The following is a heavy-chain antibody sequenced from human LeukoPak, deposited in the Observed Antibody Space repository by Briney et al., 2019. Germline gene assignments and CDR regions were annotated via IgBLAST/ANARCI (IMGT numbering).Heavy chain of an antibody. J-gene: IGHJ5*02. CDR1: GFTFSSYS. CDR2: ISSSSSTI. CDR3: ARDILRRDGRISSPNWFDP. D-gene: IGHD3-3*02. V-gene: IGHV3-48*04. Sequence: PGGSLRLSCAASGFTFSSYSMNWVRQAPGKGLEWVSYISSSSSTIYYADSVKGRFTISRDNAKNSLYLQMNSLRAEDTAVYYCARDILRRDGRISSPNWFDPWGQGTLVTVSS.